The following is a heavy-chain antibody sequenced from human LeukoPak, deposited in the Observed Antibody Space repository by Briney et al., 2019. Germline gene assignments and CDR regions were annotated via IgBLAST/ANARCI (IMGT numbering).Heavy chain of an antibody. Sequence: GGSLRLSGPASGFTLSSYGMHWARQAPGKGLGWVAVISYDGSNKYYADSVKGRFTISRDNSKNTLYLQMNSLRAEDTAVYYCAKGGGVAVAGIQDLYYWGEGTLATVSS. CDR2: ISYDGSNK. D-gene: IGHD6-19*01. CDR1: GFTLSSYG. V-gene: IGHV3-30*18. J-gene: IGHJ4*02. CDR3: AKGGGVAVAGIQDLYY.